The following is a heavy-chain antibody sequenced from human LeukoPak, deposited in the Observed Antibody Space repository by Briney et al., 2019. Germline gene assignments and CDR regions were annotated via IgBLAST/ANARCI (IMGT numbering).Heavy chain of an antibody. CDR1: GYTFTTYD. V-gene: IGHV1-8*01. D-gene: IGHD5-18*01. J-gene: IGHJ3*02. CDR3: ARLLPNTWIQLWLGAFDI. Sequence: ASVKVSCKASGYTFTTYDINWVRQATGQGLEWMGWMNPNSGSMGYTQKFQGRVTLTRNTSISTAYMELSSLRSEDTAVYYCARLLPNTWIQLWLGAFDIWGQGTMVTVSS. CDR2: MNPNSGSM.